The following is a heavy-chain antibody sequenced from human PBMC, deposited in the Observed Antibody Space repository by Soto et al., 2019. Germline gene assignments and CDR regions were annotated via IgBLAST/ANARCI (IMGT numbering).Heavy chain of an antibody. CDR3: AKDTPVYCISTSCYVDPAARPLDY. CDR1: GFTFSSYG. V-gene: IGHV3-30*18. D-gene: IGHD2-2*01. Sequence: PGGSLRLSCAASGFTFSSYGMHWVRQAPGKGLEWVAVISYDGSNKYYADSVKGRFTISRDNSKNTLYLQMNSLRAEDTAVYYCAKDTPVYCISTSCYVDPAARPLDYWGQGTLVTVSS. CDR2: ISYDGSNK. J-gene: IGHJ4*02.